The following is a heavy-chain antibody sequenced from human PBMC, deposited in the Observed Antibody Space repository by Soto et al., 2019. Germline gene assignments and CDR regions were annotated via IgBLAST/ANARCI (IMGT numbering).Heavy chain of an antibody. CDR3: TKDRVLDGIYSFDY. V-gene: IGHV3-23*03. Sequence: EVQLLQSGGDLGQPGGSLRLSCAASGFSFSAYSMNWVRQSPGRGLEWVSFIDLSDTTTYYRDSVKGRFTIYRDKSRNTVYMQMRRLTGKDADIHYCTKDRVLDGIYSFDYWGQGALVTVSS. D-gene: IGHD2-15*01. J-gene: IGHJ4*02. CDR2: IDLSDTTT. CDR1: GFSFSAYS.